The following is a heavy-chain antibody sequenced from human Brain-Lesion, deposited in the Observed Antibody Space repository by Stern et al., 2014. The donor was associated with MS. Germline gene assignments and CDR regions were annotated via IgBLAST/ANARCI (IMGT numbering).Heavy chain of an antibody. J-gene: IGHJ5*02. CDR3: AGEEDIRYCSGGSCTGNWFDP. V-gene: IGHV4-39*01. CDR2: IYYSGNT. CDR1: GGSVSSTSYA. D-gene: IGHD2-15*01. Sequence: VQLLESGPGLVKPSETLSLTCTVAGGSVSSTSYAWAWIRQPPGKGLEWIGTIYYSGNTYYSPSLKSRLTISLDTSTNQFSPSMRSVTAADTAVYYCAGEEDIRYCSGGSCTGNWFDPWGQGTLVTVSS.